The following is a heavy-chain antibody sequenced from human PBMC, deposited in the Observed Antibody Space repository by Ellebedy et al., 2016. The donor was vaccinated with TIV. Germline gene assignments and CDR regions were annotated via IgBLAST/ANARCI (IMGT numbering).Heavy chain of an antibody. J-gene: IGHJ5*02. Sequence: GESLKISCKAFGYSFTSYYIGWVRQMPGKGLEWLGNIYCCESDHKYNPSFQDKVTISVDKSISTAYLQWSSLTASDTGIYYCARTSVNGTEGGAWFDPWGQGTLVIVSS. CDR3: ARTSVNGTEGGAWFDP. CDR1: GYSFTSYY. V-gene: IGHV5-51*01. CDR2: IYCCESDH. D-gene: IGHD4-11*01.